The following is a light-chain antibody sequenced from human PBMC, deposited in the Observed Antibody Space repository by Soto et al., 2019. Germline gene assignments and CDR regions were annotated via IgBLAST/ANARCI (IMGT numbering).Light chain of an antibody. Sequence: EIVLTQSPTNPSLSPGERAPLSFRASQSVSSYLAWYQQKPGQAPRLLIYDASNRATGIPARFSGSGSGTDFTLTISSLEPEDFAVYYCQQRSNLITFGQGTRLEIK. CDR3: QQRSNLIT. CDR1: QSVSSY. V-gene: IGKV3-11*01. J-gene: IGKJ5*01. CDR2: DAS.